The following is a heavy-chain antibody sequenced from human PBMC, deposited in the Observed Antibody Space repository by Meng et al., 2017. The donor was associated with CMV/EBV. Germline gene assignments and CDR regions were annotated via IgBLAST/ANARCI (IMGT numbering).Heavy chain of an antibody. D-gene: IGHD2-2*01. CDR2: INHSGST. Sequence: SFSGYYWSWIRQPPGKGLEWIGEINHSGSTNYNPSLKSRVTISVDTSKNQFSLKLSSVTAADTAVYYCAVECSSTSCWSWGANYQNYWGQGTLVTVSS. CDR1: SFSGYY. CDR3: AVECSSTSCWSWGANYQNY. V-gene: IGHV4-34*01. J-gene: IGHJ4*02.